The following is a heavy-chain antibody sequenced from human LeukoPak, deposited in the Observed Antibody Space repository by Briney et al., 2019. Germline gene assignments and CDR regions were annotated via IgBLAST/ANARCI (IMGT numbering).Heavy chain of an antibody. CDR1: GYSFTSYG. D-gene: IGHD5-24*01. V-gene: IGHV1-18*01. J-gene: IGHJ4*02. Sequence: ASVKVSCKASGYSFTSYGISWVRQAPGQGLVWMGWISGYNGNTNYAQKVQGRVTMTTDTSTSTAYMELRSLRSDDTAVYYCARDRGEMATIFFDFWGQGTLVTVSS. CDR2: ISGYNGNT. CDR3: ARDRGEMATIFFDF.